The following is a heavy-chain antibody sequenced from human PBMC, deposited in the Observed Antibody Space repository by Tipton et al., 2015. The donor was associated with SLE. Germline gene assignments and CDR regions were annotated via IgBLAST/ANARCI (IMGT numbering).Heavy chain of an antibody. D-gene: IGHD6-19*01. J-gene: IGHJ3*02. Sequence: TLSLTCTVSGGSVSSGSYYWSWIRQPAVKGLEWIGRLYTFGSTTYNPALKSRVTISVDTSKNQFSLKLSSVTAADTAMYYCAREREAYYSSRSRYDAFDIWGQGTMVTVSS. V-gene: IGHV4-61*02. CDR3: AREREAYYSSRSRYDAFDI. CDR2: LYTFGST. CDR1: GGSVSSGSYY.